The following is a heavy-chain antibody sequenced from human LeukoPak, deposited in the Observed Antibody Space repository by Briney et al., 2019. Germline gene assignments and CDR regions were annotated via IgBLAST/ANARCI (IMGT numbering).Heavy chain of an antibody. D-gene: IGHD6-25*01. J-gene: IGHJ6*03. V-gene: IGHV4-59*01. CDR3: ATGGSSGDYFYYYMDV. CDR2: IYYSGST. CDR1: GGSFSGYY. Sequence: SETLSLTCAVYGGSFSGYYWSWIRQPPGKGLEWIGYIYYSGSTKYNPSLRSRLTISVDTSKNQFSLKLTSVTAADTALYYCATGGSSGDYFYYYMDVWGKGTTVTVSS.